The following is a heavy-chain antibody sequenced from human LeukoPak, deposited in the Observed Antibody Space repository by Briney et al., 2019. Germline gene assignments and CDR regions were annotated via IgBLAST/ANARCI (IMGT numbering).Heavy chain of an antibody. CDR2: AGWAGGTT. CDR1: GFNFDRYT. CDR3: AKELDTMFFDY. J-gene: IGHJ4*02. Sequence: GGSLRLSCATSGFNFDRYTIHWVRQAPGKGLEWVSLAGWAGGTTYYSDSVRGRFTISRDSGKNSVYLQMNSLPTDDTAFYFCAKELDTMFFDYWGPGALVTVSS. D-gene: IGHD5-18*01. V-gene: IGHV3-43*01.